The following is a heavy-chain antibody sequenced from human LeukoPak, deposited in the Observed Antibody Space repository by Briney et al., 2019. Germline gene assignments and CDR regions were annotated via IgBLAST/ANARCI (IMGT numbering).Heavy chain of an antibody. CDR3: ARPGYCSSTSCPKSDAFDI. D-gene: IGHD2-2*03. CDR2: IYHSGST. Sequence: PSETLSLTCAVSGYSISSGYYWGGIRQPPGKGLEWIGSIYHSGSTYYNPSLKSRVTISVDTSKNQFSLKLSSVTAADTAVYYCARPGYCSSTSCPKSDAFDIWGQGTMVTVSS. J-gene: IGHJ3*02. V-gene: IGHV4-38-2*01. CDR1: GYSISSGYY.